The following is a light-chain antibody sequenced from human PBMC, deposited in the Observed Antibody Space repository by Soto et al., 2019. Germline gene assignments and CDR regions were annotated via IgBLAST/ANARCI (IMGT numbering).Light chain of an antibody. CDR1: SSDVGGYNY. CDR2: NVS. V-gene: IGLV2-14*01. CDR3: SSYTSSNTVL. Sequence: QAVVTQPASVSGSPGQSITISCTGTSSDVGGYNYVSWYQQNPGKAPKLMIYNVSNRPSGVSNRFSGSKSGNTASLTISGLQAEDEADYYCSSYTSSNTVLFGGGTQLTVL. J-gene: IGLJ2*01.